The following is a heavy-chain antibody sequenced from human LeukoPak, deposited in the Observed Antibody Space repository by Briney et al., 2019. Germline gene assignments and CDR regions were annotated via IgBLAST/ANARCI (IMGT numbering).Heavy chain of an antibody. D-gene: IGHD3-9*01. CDR3: ARDARYFANNWFDP. J-gene: IGHJ5*02. V-gene: IGHV3-21*01. CDR1: GFTFSSYS. Sequence: GGSLRLSCAASGFTFSSYSMNWVRQAPGKGLEWVSSISSSSSYIYYADSVKDRFTISRDNAKNSLYLQMNSLRAEDTAVYYCARDARYFANNWFDPWGQGTLVTVSS. CDR2: ISSSSSYI.